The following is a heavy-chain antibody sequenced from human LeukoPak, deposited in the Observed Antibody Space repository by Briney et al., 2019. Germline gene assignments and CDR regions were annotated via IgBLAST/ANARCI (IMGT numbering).Heavy chain of an antibody. CDR3: ATAPFSSIVVVPD. Sequence: SETLSLTCSAFSDSISSYYWSWIRQPPGKGLEWVGYFYSSGKINYNPSLKSRVSISVDTSKSQFSLKLSSVTAADTAVYYCATAPFSSIVVVPDWGQGTLVTVPS. CDR1: SDSISSYY. D-gene: IGHD2-2*01. V-gene: IGHV4-59*01. J-gene: IGHJ4*02. CDR2: FYSSGKI.